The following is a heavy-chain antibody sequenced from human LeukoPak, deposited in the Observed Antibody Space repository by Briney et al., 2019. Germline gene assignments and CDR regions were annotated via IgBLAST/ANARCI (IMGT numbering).Heavy chain of an antibody. J-gene: IGHJ4*02. D-gene: IGHD3-22*01. V-gene: IGHV1-2*02. CDR2: INPNSGGT. CDR3: ARDPTVGYYDSSGYRPEYYFDY. CDR1: GYTFTGYY. Sequence: ASVKVSCKASGYTFTGYYMHWVRQAPGQGLEWMGWINPNSGGTNYAQKFQGRVTMTRDTSISTAYMELSRLRSDDTAVYYCARDPTVGYYDSSGYRPEYYFDYWGQGTLVTVSS.